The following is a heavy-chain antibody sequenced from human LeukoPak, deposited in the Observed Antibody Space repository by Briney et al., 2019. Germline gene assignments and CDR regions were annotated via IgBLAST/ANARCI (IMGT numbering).Heavy chain of an antibody. Sequence: GGSLRLSCAASGFTFSSYAMSWVRQARGKGLEWVSAISGSGGSTYYADSVKGRFTISRDNSKNTLYLQMNSLRAEDTAVYYCAKRMSRDGYNYYFDYWGQGTLVTVSS. CDR2: ISGSGGST. J-gene: IGHJ4*02. D-gene: IGHD5-24*01. CDR1: GFTFSSYA. CDR3: AKRMSRDGYNYYFDY. V-gene: IGHV3-23*01.